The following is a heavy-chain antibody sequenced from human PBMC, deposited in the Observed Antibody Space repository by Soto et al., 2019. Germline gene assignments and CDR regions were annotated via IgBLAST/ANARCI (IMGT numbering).Heavy chain of an antibody. D-gene: IGHD1-1*01. CDR3: VSGPGTTADY. CDR1: GGSISSTRYY. Sequence: SETLSLTCTVSGGSISSTRYYWGWIRQPPGKGLEWIGTTYYTGSTYYNPSLKSRVTISVDMSKNQFSLKVRSVTAADTAVYYCVSGPGTTADYWGKGTLVTVAS. V-gene: IGHV4-39*01. J-gene: IGHJ4*02. CDR2: TYYTGST.